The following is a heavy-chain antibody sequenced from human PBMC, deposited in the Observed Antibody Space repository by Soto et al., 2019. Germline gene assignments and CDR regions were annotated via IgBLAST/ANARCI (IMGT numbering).Heavy chain of an antibody. J-gene: IGHJ5*02. D-gene: IGHD6-6*01. Sequence: QVQLVQSGAEVKKPGSSVKVSCKASGGTFSSYAIRWVRQAPGQGLEWMGGITPIFGTADYAQKFQGRVTITADESTSTAYMELSSLRSEDTAVYYCARDGIAARTIAWFDPWGQGTLVTVSS. CDR2: ITPIFGTA. V-gene: IGHV1-69*12. CDR1: GGTFSSYA. CDR3: ARDGIAARTIAWFDP.